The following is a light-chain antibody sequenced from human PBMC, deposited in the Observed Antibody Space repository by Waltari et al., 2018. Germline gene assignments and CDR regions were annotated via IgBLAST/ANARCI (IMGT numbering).Light chain of an antibody. CDR1: QSVSSF. Sequence: EIVLTQSPATLSLSPGERATLSCRASQSVSSFLSWYQNKPGQAPRLLIYDSYNRATAFPARFSGSGSGTDFTLTISSLEPEDFAVYFCQQRSNWPYTFGQGTKLEIK. CDR3: QQRSNWPYT. CDR2: DSY. J-gene: IGKJ2*01. V-gene: IGKV3-11*01.